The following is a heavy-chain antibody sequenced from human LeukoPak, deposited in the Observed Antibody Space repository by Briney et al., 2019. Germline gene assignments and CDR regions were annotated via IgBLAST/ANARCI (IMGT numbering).Heavy chain of an antibody. CDR1: GFTFSSYS. CDR3: ARDSSTVDPPY. J-gene: IGHJ4*02. CDR2: ISSSSSYI. Sequence: GGSLRLSCAASGFTFSSYSMNWARQAPGKGLGWVSSISSSSSYIYYADSVKGRFTISRDNAKNSLYLQMNSLRAEDTAVYYCARDSSTVDPPYWGQGTLVTVSS. V-gene: IGHV3-21*01. D-gene: IGHD2-2*01.